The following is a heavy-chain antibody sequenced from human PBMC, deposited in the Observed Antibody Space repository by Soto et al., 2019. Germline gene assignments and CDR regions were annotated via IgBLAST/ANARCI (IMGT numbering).Heavy chain of an antibody. V-gene: IGHV4-59*01. CDR1: GGSISSYY. CDR2: IYYSGST. J-gene: IGHJ4*02. CDR3: ARSILAYCGGDCPISD. Sequence: SETLSLTCTVSGGSISSYYWSWIRQPPGKGLEWIGYIYYSGSTNYNPSLKSRVTISVATSKNQFSLKLSSGTAADTAVYYCARSILAYCGGDCPISDWGQGTLVTVSS. D-gene: IGHD2-21*02.